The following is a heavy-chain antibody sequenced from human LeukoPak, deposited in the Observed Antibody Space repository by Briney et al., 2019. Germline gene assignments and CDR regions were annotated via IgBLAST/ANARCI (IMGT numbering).Heavy chain of an antibody. D-gene: IGHD2-15*01. CDR3: ARDLGYCSGSTCYVGYFDY. V-gene: IGHV3-66*01. CDR2: IYSDGST. J-gene: IGHJ4*02. CDR1: GLTFRNYG. Sequence: PGGSLRLSCAASGLTFRNYGMHWVRQAPGKGLEWVALIYSDGSTYYADSVKGRFTISRDNSKNTLYLQMNSLRAEDTAVYYCARDLGYCSGSTCYVGYFDYWGQGTQVTVSS.